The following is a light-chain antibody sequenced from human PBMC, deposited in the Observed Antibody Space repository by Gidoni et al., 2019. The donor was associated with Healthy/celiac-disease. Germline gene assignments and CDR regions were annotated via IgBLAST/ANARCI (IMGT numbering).Light chain of an antibody. CDR1: QSISSW. CDR3: QQYNSYSPYT. J-gene: IGKJ2*01. Sequence: QMTQSPSTLSASVGDRVTITCRASQSISSWLAWYQQKPGKAPKLLIYKASSLESGVPSRFSGSGSGTEFTITISSLQPDDFATSYCQQYNSYSPYTFGQGTKLEIK. V-gene: IGKV1-5*03. CDR2: KAS.